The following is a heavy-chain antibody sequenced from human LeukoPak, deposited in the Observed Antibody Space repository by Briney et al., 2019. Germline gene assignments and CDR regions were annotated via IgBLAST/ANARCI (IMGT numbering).Heavy chain of an antibody. CDR1: GFTFSSYE. CDR2: ISSSGSTI. CDR3: AKDRQSSGNYRWFDP. J-gene: IGHJ5*02. D-gene: IGHD3-10*01. V-gene: IGHV3-48*03. Sequence: GGSLRLSCAASGFTFSSYEMNWVRQAPGKGLEWVSYISSSGSTIYYADSVKGRFTISRDNAKNSLYLQMNSLTTGDTALYYCAKDRQSSGNYRWFDPWGQGTLVTVFS.